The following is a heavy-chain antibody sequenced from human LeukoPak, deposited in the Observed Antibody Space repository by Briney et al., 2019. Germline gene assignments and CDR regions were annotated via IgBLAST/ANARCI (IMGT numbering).Heavy chain of an antibody. Sequence: GGSLRLSCAASGFTFSSYWMSWVRQAPGKGLEWVANIKQDGSEKYYVDSVKGRFTISRDNAKNSLYLQMNSLRAEDTAVYYCARYIGEEQWLARPHDAFDIWGQGTMVTASS. J-gene: IGHJ3*02. V-gene: IGHV3-7*01. CDR1: GFTFSSYW. CDR3: ARYIGEEQWLARPHDAFDI. D-gene: IGHD6-19*01. CDR2: IKQDGSEK.